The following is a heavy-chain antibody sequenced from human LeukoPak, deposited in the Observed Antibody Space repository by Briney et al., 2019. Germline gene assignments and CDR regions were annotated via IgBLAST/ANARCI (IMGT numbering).Heavy chain of an antibody. D-gene: IGHD3-3*01. CDR3: AREGYDFWSGYWYYYYYMDV. CDR1: GFTFSSYG. CDR2: IWYDGSNK. V-gene: IGHV3-33*01. J-gene: IGHJ6*03. Sequence: GGSLRLSCAASGFTFSSYGMHWVRQAPGKGLEWVAVIWYDGSNKYYADSVKGRFTISRDNSKNTLYLQMNSLRAEDTAVYYCAREGYDFWSGYWYYYYYMDVWGKGTTVTVSS.